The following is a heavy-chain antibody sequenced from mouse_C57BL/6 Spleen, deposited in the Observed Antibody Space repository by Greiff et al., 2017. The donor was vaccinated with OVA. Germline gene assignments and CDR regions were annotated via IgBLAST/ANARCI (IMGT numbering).Heavy chain of an antibody. V-gene: IGHV1-5*01. CDR2: IYPGNSDT. Sequence: VQLQQSGTVLARPGASVKMSCKTSGYTFTSYWMHWVNQRPGQGLEWIGAIYPGNSDTSYNQKFKGKAKLTAVTSASTAYMELSSLTNEDSAVSSCTTSGEYCNYGFAYWGQGTLVTVSA. CDR1: GYTFTSYW. D-gene: IGHD2-10*02. CDR3: TTSGEYCNYGFAY. J-gene: IGHJ3*01.